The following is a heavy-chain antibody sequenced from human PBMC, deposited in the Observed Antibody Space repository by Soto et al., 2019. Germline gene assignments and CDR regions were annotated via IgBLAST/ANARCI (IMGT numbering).Heavy chain of an antibody. CDR2: IYTSGST. CDR3: ARGGGYYYHGAGNDY. CDR1: GGSISSYY. J-gene: IGHJ4*02. Sequence: NPSETLSLTCTVSGGSISSYYWSWIRQPAGKGLEWIGRIYTSGSTNYNPSLKSRVTMSVDTSKNQFSLKLSSVTAADTAVYYCARGGGYYYHGAGNDYWCQGTLLTVSS. V-gene: IGHV4-4*07. D-gene: IGHD3-22*01.